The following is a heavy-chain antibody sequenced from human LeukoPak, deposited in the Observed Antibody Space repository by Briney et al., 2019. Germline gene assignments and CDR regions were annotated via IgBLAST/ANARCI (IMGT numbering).Heavy chain of an antibody. V-gene: IGHV4-59*01. CDR3: ARGYCSGGSCYLAPSFDP. D-gene: IGHD2-15*01. CDR1: GGSISSYY. J-gene: IGHJ5*02. Sequence: SETLSLTCTVSGGSISSYYWSWIRQPPGKGLEWIGYIYYSGSTNYNPSLKSRVTISVDTSKNQFSLKLSSVAAADTAVYYCARGYCSGGSCYLAPSFDPWGQGTLVTVSS. CDR2: IYYSGST.